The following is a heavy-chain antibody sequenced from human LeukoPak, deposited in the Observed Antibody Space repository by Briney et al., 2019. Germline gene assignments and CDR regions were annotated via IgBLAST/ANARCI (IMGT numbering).Heavy chain of an antibody. J-gene: IGHJ6*03. V-gene: IGHV1-69*13. CDR2: IIPIFGTA. Sequence: SVKVSCKASGGTFSSYAISWVRQAPGQGLEWMGGIIPIFGTANYAQKFQGRVTITADESTSTAYMELSSLRAEDTAVYYCASRISGIAVALSYYYYMDVWGKGTTVTVSS. CDR3: ASRISGIAVALSYYYYMDV. CDR1: GGTFSSYA. D-gene: IGHD6-19*01.